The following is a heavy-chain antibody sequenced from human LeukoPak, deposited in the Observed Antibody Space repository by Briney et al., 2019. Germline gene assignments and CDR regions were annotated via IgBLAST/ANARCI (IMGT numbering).Heavy chain of an antibody. CDR1: GYTFTSYG. V-gene: IGHV1-18*01. CDR2: ISAYNGNT. Sequence: ASVKVSCKASGYTFTSYGISWVRQAPGQGLEWMGWISAYNGNTNYAQKLQGRVTMTTDTSTSTAYMELRSLRSDDTAVYYCARDHGAGDGDYTFDYWGQGTLVTVSS. D-gene: IGHD4-17*01. J-gene: IGHJ4*02. CDR3: ARDHGAGDGDYTFDY.